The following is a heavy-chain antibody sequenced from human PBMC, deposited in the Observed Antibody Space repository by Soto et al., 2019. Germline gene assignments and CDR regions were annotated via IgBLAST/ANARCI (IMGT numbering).Heavy chain of an antibody. J-gene: IGHJ4*02. CDR1: GFSFSTVGVG. D-gene: IGHD4-17*01. V-gene: IGHV2-5*02. Sequence: QITLKESGPTLVKPTQTLTLTCTFSGFSFSTVGVGVGWIRQSPGKALEWLALIYWDDDKRYSSSLKSRLTTXKXXPKIQVVLTVTNMEPVATATYFCARADYGDIVFEYWGQGTLVTVSS. CDR3: ARADYGDIVFEY. CDR2: IYWDDDK.